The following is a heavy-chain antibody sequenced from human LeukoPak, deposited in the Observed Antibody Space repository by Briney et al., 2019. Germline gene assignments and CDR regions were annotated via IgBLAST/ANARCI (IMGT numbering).Heavy chain of an antibody. CDR1: GFTFSSYS. CDR2: IYSGGST. Sequence: GDSLRLSCAASGFTFSSYSMNWVRQAPGKGLEWVSVIYSGGSTYYADSVKGRFTISRDNSKNTLYLQMNSLRAEDTAVYYCARSLAAAVYFDYWGQGTLVTVSS. V-gene: IGHV3-53*01. D-gene: IGHD6-13*01. J-gene: IGHJ4*02. CDR3: ARSLAAAVYFDY.